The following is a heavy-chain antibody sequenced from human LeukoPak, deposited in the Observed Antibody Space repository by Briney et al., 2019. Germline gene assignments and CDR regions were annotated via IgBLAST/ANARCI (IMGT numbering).Heavy chain of an antibody. CDR3: ARIGIYGDFGRYDY. D-gene: IGHD4-17*01. J-gene: IGHJ4*02. Sequence: GGSLRLSCAASGFTFDDYGMSWVRQAPGKGLEWVSGINWNGGSIDYADSVKGRFTISRDDAKNSLYLQMNSLRAEDTALYYCARIGIYGDFGRYDYWGQGTLVTVSS. V-gene: IGHV3-20*04. CDR2: INWNGGSI. CDR1: GFTFDDYG.